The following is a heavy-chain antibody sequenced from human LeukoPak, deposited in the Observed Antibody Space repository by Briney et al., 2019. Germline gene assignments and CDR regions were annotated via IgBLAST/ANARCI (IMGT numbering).Heavy chain of an antibody. Sequence: PGGSLRLSCAASGFTFSSYAMSWVRQAPGKGLEWVSAISGSGGSTYYADSVKGRFTISRDNSKNTLYLQMNSLRAEDTAVYYCAKGSYYDSSGSFYFGYWGQGTLVTVSS. CDR3: AKGSYYDSSGSFYFGY. CDR2: ISGSGGST. D-gene: IGHD3-22*01. J-gene: IGHJ4*02. CDR1: GFTFSSYA. V-gene: IGHV3-23*01.